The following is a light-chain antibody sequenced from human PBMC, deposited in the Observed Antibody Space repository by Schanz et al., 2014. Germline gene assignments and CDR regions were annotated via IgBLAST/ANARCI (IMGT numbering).Light chain of an antibody. CDR1: GSNIGAGFN. CDR3: QSYDSSLSGSV. CDR2: DNT. Sequence: QSVLTQPPSVSGAPGQRVTISCTGGGSNIGAGFNVYWYQHVPGTAPKLLIYDNTYRPSGVPDRVSGSKSGTSAYLAITGLQAEDEADYFCQSYDSSLSGSVFGGGTKLTVL. J-gene: IGLJ2*01. V-gene: IGLV1-40*01.